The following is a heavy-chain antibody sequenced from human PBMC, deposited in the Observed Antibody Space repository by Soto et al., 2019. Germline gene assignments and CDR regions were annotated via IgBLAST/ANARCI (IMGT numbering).Heavy chain of an antibody. CDR1: GYTLPELS. D-gene: IGHD6-19*01. V-gene: IGHV1-24*01. J-gene: IGHJ4*02. CDR2: FDPEDGET. CDR3: ATEQYNPYSSGWKRDFDY. Sequence: ASVKVSCKVSGYTLPELSMHWVRQATGKGLEWMGGFDPEDGETIYAQKFQGRVTMTEDTSTDTAYMELSSLRSEDTAVYYCATEQYNPYSSGWKRDFDYWGQGTLVTVSS.